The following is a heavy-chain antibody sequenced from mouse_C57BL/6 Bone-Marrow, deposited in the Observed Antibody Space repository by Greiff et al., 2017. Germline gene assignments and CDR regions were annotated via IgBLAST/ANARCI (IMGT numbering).Heavy chain of an antibody. J-gene: IGHJ4*01. V-gene: IGHV1-42*01. CDR2: INPSTGGT. D-gene: IGHD2-3*01. CDR1: GYSFTGYY. CDR3: TRWRRWLLRWYAMDY. Sequence: VQLQQSGPELVKPGASVKISCKASGYSFTGYYMNWVKQSPEKSLEWIGEINPSTGGTTSNQKFKAKATLTVDKSSSTAYMQLKSLTSEDSADYYCTRWRRWLLRWYAMDYWGQGTSVTVSS.